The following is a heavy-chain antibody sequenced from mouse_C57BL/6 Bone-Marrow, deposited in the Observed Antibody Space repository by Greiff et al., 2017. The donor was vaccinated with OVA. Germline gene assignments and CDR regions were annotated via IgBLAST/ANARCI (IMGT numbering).Heavy chain of an antibody. J-gene: IGHJ4*01. CDR2: INPSSGYT. V-gene: IGHV1-7*01. D-gene: IGHD1-1*01. CDR1: GYTFTSYW. Sequence: QVQLQQSGAELAKPGASVKLSCKASGYTFTSYWMHWVKQRPGQGLEWIGYINPSSGYTKYNQKFKDKATLTADKSSSTAYMQLSSLTYEDSAVYDCARPLRSKGYAMDYWGQGASVTVSS. CDR3: ARPLRSKGYAMDY.